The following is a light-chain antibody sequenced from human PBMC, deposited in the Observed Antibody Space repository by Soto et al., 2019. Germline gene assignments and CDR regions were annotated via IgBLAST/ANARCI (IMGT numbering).Light chain of an antibody. V-gene: IGKV1-27*01. CDR2: AAS. CDR1: QGIRNY. J-gene: IGKJ1*01. Sequence: DIQMTPSPSSLSASVGDRVTSTCRASQGIRNYLAWYQQKPGKVPKLLIYAASTLQSGVPSRFSGSGSGTDFTLTISSLQPEDVATYYCQKYNSAPRTFGQGTKVEIK. CDR3: QKYNSAPRT.